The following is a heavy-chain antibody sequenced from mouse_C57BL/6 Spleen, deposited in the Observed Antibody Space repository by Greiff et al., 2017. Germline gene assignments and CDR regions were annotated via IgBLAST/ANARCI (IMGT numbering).Heavy chain of an antibody. J-gene: IGHJ1*03. V-gene: IGHV5-17*01. CDR3: ESSYYGSSDWYLDV. D-gene: IGHD1-1*01. Sequence: EVNVVESGGGLVKPGGSLKLSCAASGFTFSDYGMHWVRQAPEKGLEWVAYISSCSSTIYYADTVKGRYTISRDNAKNTLFLQMTRLRSEDTAMYYCESSYYGSSDWYLDVWGKGTTVTVSS. CDR2: ISSCSSTI. CDR1: GFTFSDYG.